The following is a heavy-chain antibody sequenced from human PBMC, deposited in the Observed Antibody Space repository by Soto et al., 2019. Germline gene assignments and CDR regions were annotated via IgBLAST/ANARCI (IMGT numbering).Heavy chain of an antibody. D-gene: IGHD2-2*02. CDR2: ISHSGST. CDR1: GGSFSYDC. V-gene: IGHV4-34*01. Sequence: PSETRSRTWAIYGGSFSYDCWSWIRQPPGKGLEWMGKISHSGSTNYNPSLKSRVSISADTSKNQFSLSLSSVTAADTAVYYCARERVVLVRAAVRVWDDYQYYGMDVWGQGTTVTVSS. CDR3: ARERVVLVRAAVRVWDDYQYYGMDV. J-gene: IGHJ6*02.